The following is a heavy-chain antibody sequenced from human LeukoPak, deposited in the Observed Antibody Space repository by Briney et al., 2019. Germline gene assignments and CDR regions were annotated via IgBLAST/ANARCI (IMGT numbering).Heavy chain of an antibody. V-gene: IGHV4-61*02. J-gene: IGHJ6*03. CDR2: IYTSGST. CDR3: ARASKLPPSGYYYMDV. CDR1: GGSISSGSYY. D-gene: IGHD1-7*01. Sequence: SQTLSLTCTVSGGSISSGSYYWSWIRQPAGKGLEWIGRIYTSGSTNYNPSLKSRVTISVDTSKNQFSLKLSSVTAADTAVYYCARASKLPPSGYYYMDVWGKGTTVTVSS.